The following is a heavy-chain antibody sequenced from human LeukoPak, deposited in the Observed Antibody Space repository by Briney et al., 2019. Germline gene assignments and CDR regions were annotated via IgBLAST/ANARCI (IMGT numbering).Heavy chain of an antibody. CDR3: ARVSYYGSGSYLRMDV. CDR1: GFTFSSYG. J-gene: IGHJ6*03. Sequence: GGSLRLSCAASGFTFSSYGMHWVRQAPGKGLEWVAVIWYDGSNKYYADSVKGRFTISRDNSKNTLYLQMNSLRAEDTAAYYCARVSYYGSGSYLRMDVWGKGTTVTVSS. V-gene: IGHV3-33*01. CDR2: IWYDGSNK. D-gene: IGHD3-10*01.